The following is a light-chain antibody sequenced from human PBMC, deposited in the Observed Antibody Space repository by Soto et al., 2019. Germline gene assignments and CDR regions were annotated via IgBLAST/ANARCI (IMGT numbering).Light chain of an antibody. CDR2: AAS. CDR3: QQYNSYPCT. J-gene: IGKJ3*01. Sequence: DIQMTQSPSSLSASVGDRVTITCRASQGISNYLAWFQQKPGQAPKPLIYAASSLQSGGPSNFSGSGSETDFTLTISSLQPEDFATYYCQQYNSYPCTFGPGIKVDIK. V-gene: IGKV1-16*02. CDR1: QGISNY.